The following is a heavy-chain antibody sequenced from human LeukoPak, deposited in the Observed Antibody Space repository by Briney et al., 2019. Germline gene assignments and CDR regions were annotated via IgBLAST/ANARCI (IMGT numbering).Heavy chain of an antibody. CDR3: ARDLDIAPGSIEMATVGY. CDR1: GYTFTSYY. J-gene: IGHJ4*02. D-gene: IGHD5-24*01. CDR2: INPSGGST. V-gene: IGHV1-46*01. Sequence: ASVKVSCKASGYTFTSYYMHWVRQAPGQGLEWMGIINPSGGSTSYAQKFQGRVTMTRDTSTSTVYMELSSLRSEDTAVYYCARDLDIAPGSIEMATVGYWGQGTLVTVSS.